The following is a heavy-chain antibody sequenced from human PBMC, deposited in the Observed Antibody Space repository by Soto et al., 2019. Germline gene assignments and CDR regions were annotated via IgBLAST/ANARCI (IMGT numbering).Heavy chain of an antibody. CDR2: INAGNGNT. V-gene: IGHV1-3*01. Sequence: ASVKVSCKAAGYTFTSYAMHWVRQAPGQRLEWMGWINAGNGNTKYSQKFQGRVTITRDTSASTAYMELSSLRSEDTAVYYCARDGSVDGHYYYYYGMDVWGQGTTVTVSS. J-gene: IGHJ6*02. CDR1: GYTFTSYA. D-gene: IGHD2-21*01. CDR3: ARDGSVDGHYYYYYGMDV.